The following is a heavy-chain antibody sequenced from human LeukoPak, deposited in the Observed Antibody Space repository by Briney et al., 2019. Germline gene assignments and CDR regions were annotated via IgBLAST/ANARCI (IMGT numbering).Heavy chain of an antibody. J-gene: IGHJ4*02. Sequence: ASVKVSCKASGYTFTDYYLHWVRQAPGQGLEWMGWINPNSGGTNYAQKFQGRVTITADESTSTAYMELSSLRSEDTAVYYCARDGTYYYDSSGYHPLGYWGQGTLVTVSS. CDR2: INPNSGGT. D-gene: IGHD3-22*01. CDR3: ARDGTYYYDSSGYHPLGY. V-gene: IGHV1-2*02. CDR1: GYTFTDYY.